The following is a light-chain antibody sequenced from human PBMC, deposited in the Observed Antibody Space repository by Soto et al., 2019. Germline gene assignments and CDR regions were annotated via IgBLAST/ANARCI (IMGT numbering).Light chain of an antibody. CDR2: VGTGGIVG. J-gene: IGLJ1*01. Sequence: QLVLTQPPSASASLGASVTLTCTLSSGYSNYEVDWYQQRPGKGPRFVMRVGTGGIVGSKGDGIPDRLSVLGSGLNRYLTLKDIQEEDESDYHCGADHGSGSNFSYVFGTGTKLTVL. CDR1: SGYSNYE. V-gene: IGLV9-49*01. CDR3: GADHGSGSNFSYV.